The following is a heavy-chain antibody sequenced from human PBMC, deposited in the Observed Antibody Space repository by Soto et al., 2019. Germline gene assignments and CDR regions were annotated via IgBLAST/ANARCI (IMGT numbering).Heavy chain of an antibody. Sequence: ASVKVSCKASGYTFTSYGISWVRQAPGQGLEWMGWISAYNGNTNYAQKLQGRVTMTTDTSTSTAYMELRSLRSDDTAVYYCARGGVRSRELLALEYFQHWGQGTLVTVSS. D-gene: IGHD1-26*01. CDR2: ISAYNGNT. CDR1: GYTFTSYG. CDR3: ARGGVRSRELLALEYFQH. V-gene: IGHV1-18*01. J-gene: IGHJ1*01.